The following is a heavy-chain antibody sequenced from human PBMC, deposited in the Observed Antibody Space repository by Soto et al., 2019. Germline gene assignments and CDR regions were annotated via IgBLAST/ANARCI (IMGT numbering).Heavy chain of an antibody. Sequence: EVQLVESGGGLVKPGGSLRLSCAASGFTFSNAWMSWVRQAPGKGLEWVGRIKSKNDGGTTDYAAPVKGRFTISRDDSQNRLYLQINSLKTEDTAVYYCTTSLSQWLVLIGHWGQGTLVSVSS. D-gene: IGHD6-19*01. CDR2: IKSKNDGGTT. V-gene: IGHV3-15*01. CDR1: GFTFSNAW. CDR3: TTSLSQWLVLIGH. J-gene: IGHJ5*02.